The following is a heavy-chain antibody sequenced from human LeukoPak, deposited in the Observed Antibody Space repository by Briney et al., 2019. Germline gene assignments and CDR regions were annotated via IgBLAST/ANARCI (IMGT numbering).Heavy chain of an antibody. CDR3: ARDRDVRVEHAHYDAYDM. CDR1: GFSFSDYY. J-gene: IGHJ3*02. CDR2: INGSADRI. Sequence: SGGSLRLSCAASGFSFSDYYMIWLRQAPGKGLEWLSSINGSADRILYADSVKGRFTISRDNAKNSLFLQMDSLRAEDTAVYFCARDRDVRVEHAHYDAYDMWGHGTVVTVCS. D-gene: IGHD1/OR15-1a*01. V-gene: IGHV3-11*01.